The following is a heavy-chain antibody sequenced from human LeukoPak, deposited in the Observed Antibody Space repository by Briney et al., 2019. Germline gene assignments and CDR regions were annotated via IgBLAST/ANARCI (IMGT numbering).Heavy chain of an antibody. CDR3: ARDPIVVATAPFSYGKDV. Sequence: GGSLRLSCAASGFTFSSYGMHWVRQAPGKGLEWVAVQDGNNKYYTDSVKGRFTISRDNSKNTLYLQMNSLRAEDTAVYYCARDPIVVATAPFSYGKDVWGQGTTVTVSS. D-gene: IGHD2-21*02. J-gene: IGHJ6*02. CDR1: GFTFSSYG. V-gene: IGHV3-33*08. CDR2: QDGNNK.